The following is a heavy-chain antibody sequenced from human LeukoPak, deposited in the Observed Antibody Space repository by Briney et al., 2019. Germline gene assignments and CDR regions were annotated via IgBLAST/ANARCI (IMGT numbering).Heavy chain of an antibody. CDR2: IYHSGST. CDR1: GYSISSGYY. Sequence: PSETLSPTCAVSGYSISSGYYWGWIRQPPGKGLEWIGSIYHSGSTYYNPSLKSRVTISVDTSKNQFSLKLSSVTAADTAVYYCARLKYSSSWYDAFDIWGQGTMVTVSS. CDR3: ARLKYSSSWYDAFDI. D-gene: IGHD6-13*01. J-gene: IGHJ3*02. V-gene: IGHV4-38-2*01.